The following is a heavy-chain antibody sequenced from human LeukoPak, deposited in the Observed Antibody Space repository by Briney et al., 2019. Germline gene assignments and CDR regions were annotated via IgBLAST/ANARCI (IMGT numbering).Heavy chain of an antibody. CDR2: IYSGGST. D-gene: IGHD1-26*01. Sequence: GGSLRLSCAASGFTVSINYMNWVRQAPGKGLEWVSVIYSGGSTYYADSVKGRFTISRDNSKNTLYLQMNSLRAEDTAVYYCARDGGYRGGEFDYWGQGTLVTVSS. CDR1: GFTVSINY. V-gene: IGHV3-53*01. J-gene: IGHJ4*02. CDR3: ARDGGYRGGEFDY.